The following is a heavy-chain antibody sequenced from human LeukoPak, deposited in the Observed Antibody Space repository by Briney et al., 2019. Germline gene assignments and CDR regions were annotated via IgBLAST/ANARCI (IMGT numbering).Heavy chain of an antibody. CDR2: IIPIFGTA. V-gene: IGHV1-69*05. CDR3: ARGRGMTTYVRRTPEEDYMDV. Sequence: SVKVSCKASGGTFSSYAIGWVRQAPGQGLEWMGGIIPIFGTANYAQKFQGRVTITTDESTSTAYMELSSLRSEDTAVYYCARGRGMTTYVRRTPEEDYMDVWGKGTTVTVSS. CDR1: GGTFSSYA. D-gene: IGHD4-11*01. J-gene: IGHJ6*03.